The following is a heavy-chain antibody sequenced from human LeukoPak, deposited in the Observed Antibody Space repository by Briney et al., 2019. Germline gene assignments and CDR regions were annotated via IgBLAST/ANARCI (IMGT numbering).Heavy chain of an antibody. CDR1: GFTFSSYW. J-gene: IGHJ4*02. Sequence: GGSLRLSCAASGFTFSSYWMSWVRQAPGKGLEWVANIKQDGSEKYYVDSVGGRFTISRDNAKNSLSLQMNSLRAEDTAVYFCARDFGPHDYWGQGTLVTVSS. CDR2: IKQDGSEK. CDR3: ARDFGPHDY. D-gene: IGHD3-10*01. V-gene: IGHV3-7*05.